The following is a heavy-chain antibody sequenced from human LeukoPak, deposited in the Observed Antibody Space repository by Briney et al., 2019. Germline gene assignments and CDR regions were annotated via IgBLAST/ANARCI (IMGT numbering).Heavy chain of an antibody. CDR3: ARQPRGYSGYDLRGWFDP. J-gene: IGHJ5*02. Sequence: PGGSLRLSCAASGFTFSSYSMNWVRQAPGKGLEWVASISSSSSYIYYADSVNGRFTISRDNAKNSLYLQMNSLRAEDTAVYYCARQPRGYSGYDLRGWFDPWGQGTLVTVSS. D-gene: IGHD5-12*01. CDR2: ISSSSSYI. CDR1: GFTFSSYS. V-gene: IGHV3-21*01.